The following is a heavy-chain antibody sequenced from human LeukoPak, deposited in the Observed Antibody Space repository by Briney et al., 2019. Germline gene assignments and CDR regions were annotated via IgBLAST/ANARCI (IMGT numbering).Heavy chain of an antibody. CDR1: RFTFSNYW. Sequence: PGGSLRLSCAASRFTFSNYWMSWVRQAPGKGLEWVANIKQDGSEKYYVDSVKGRFTISRDNAKNSLYLQMNSLRAEDTAVYYCARGFGRPQYYYDSSGYYIPVHPFDYWGQGTLVTVSS. CDR3: ARGFGRPQYYYDSSGYYIPVHPFDY. D-gene: IGHD3-22*01. CDR2: IKQDGSEK. J-gene: IGHJ4*02. V-gene: IGHV3-7*01.